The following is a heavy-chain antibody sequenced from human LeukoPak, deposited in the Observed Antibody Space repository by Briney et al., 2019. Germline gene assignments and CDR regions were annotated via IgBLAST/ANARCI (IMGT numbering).Heavy chain of an antibody. CDR1: GFALGTRKMG. D-gene: IGHD5-12*01. CDR2: IDWDEDK. J-gene: IGHJ4*02. V-gene: IGHV2-70*01. CDR3: ARSPDVDSIYFNY. Sequence: SGPSLIHPTPTLTLTYTFYGFALGTRKMGVSWICQPPGKAMERLSPIDWDEDKYYSTSLKSRVTISEESFKKQGVLTMANMDPVHSATYYCARSPDVDSIYFNYWGQGTLVTVSS.